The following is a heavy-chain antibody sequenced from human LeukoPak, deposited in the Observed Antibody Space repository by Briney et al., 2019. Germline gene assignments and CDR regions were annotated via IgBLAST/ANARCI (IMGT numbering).Heavy chain of an antibody. CDR1: GFTFGIFA. CDR2: ITNNGGTT. V-gene: IGHV3-23*01. J-gene: IGHJ3*02. Sequence: PGGSLRLSCAASGFTFGIFAMSWVRQPPGKGLECVSAITNNGGTTYYADSVKGRFTISRDNSKNTLYLEMNSLRAEDTAVYYCAKDLAGIDAFDIWGQGTMVTVSS. CDR3: AKDLAGIDAFDI.